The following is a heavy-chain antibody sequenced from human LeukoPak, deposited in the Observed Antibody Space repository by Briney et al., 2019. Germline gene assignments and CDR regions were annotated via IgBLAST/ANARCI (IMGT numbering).Heavy chain of an antibody. Sequence: GRSLRLSCAASGFSFKTYGMHWVRQAPGKGLEWVALISFDGRSEYYTDSVKGRFTISRDNARNTVYLQMNSLRAEDTAVYYCARDRSGYDPSRFDPWGQGTLVTVSS. CDR1: GFSFKTYG. CDR2: ISFDGRSE. V-gene: IGHV3-30*03. CDR3: ARDRSGYDPSRFDP. J-gene: IGHJ5*02. D-gene: IGHD5-12*01.